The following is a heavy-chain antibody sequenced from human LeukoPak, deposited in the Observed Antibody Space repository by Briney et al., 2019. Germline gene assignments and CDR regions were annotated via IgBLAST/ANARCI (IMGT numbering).Heavy chain of an antibody. V-gene: IGHV1-24*01. CDR3: ATDSLKSDYYDSSGYPAFSY. CDR2: FDPEDGET. D-gene: IGHD3-22*01. J-gene: IGHJ4*02. CDR1: GYTLTEFS. Sequence: GASVKVSCKVSGYTLTEFSMHWVRQAPGKGLEWMGGFDPEDGETIYAQKFQGRVTMTEDTSTDTAYMELSSLRSEDTAVYYCATDSLKSDYYDSSGYPAFSYWGQGTLVTVSS.